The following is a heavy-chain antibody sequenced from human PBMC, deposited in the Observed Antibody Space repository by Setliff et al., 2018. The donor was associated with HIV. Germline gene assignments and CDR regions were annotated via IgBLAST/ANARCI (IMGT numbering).Heavy chain of an antibody. D-gene: IGHD2-2*01. CDR3: ARPRGNDYAGSGFDN. J-gene: IGHJ4*02. Sequence: GESLKISCQGSGYNFVDYSIAWVRQVPGKGLVWMGIIYPVDSETRYSPSFLGQVTISADKSINTAYLQWTTLKASDSAMYYCARPRGNDYAGSGFDNWGQGTLGTV. CDR1: GYNFVDYS. CDR2: IYPVDSET. V-gene: IGHV5-51*01.